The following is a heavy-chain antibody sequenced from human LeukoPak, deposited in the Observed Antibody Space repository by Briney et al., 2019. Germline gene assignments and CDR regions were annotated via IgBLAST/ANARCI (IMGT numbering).Heavy chain of an antibody. CDR2: ISAYSGNT. CDR1: GYILTSYG. CDR3: ARVAPPTVTMSGY. J-gene: IGHJ4*02. Sequence: ASVKVSCKASGYILTSYGISWVRQAPGQGLEWMGWISAYSGNTKYAQKFQGRVTLTTDTSTSTADMELRSLRSDDTAVYSCARVAPPTVTMSGYWGRGTLVTVSS. V-gene: IGHV1-18*01. D-gene: IGHD4-17*01.